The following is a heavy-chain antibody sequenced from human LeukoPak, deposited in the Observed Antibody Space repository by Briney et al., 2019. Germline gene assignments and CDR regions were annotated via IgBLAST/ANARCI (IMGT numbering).Heavy chain of an antibody. J-gene: IGHJ6*03. CDR1: GGTFGSYS. CDR2: ITPMFGTT. CDR3: ARDRLPPGTHPACYHMDV. D-gene: IGHD4-11*01. Sequence: SVKVSCKASGGTFGSYSVTWVRQAPGQGLEWMGGITPMFGTTDSAKQFRGRVTISADTSTNTAFLDLASLRSDDTAVYFCARDRLPPGTHPACYHMDVWGKGTTVIVSS. V-gene: IGHV1-69*06.